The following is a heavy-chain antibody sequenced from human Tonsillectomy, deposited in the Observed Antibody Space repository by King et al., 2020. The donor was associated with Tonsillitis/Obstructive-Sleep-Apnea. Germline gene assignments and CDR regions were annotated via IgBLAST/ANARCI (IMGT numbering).Heavy chain of an antibody. CDR3: ASPKYYYDCYGYYFDY. D-gene: IGHD3-22*01. J-gene: IGHJ4*02. CDR1: GFTFSDYD. V-gene: IGHV3-11*01. Sequence: VQLVESGGGLVKPGESLRLSCAASGFTFSDYDMSGFRQAPGKGLEGVSYSSSSSSTIYYADSVKGRFTISRDNAKNSLYLQMNSLRADDTAVYYCASPKYYYDCYGYYFDYWGQGTLVTVSS. CDR2: SSSSSSTI.